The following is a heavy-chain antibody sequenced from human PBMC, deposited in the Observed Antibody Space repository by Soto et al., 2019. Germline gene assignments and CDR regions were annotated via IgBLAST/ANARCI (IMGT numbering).Heavy chain of an antibody. D-gene: IGHD2-2*01. J-gene: IGHJ6*03. Sequence: SETLSLTCAVYGGSFSGYYWSWIRQPPGKGLKWIGEINHSGSTNYNPSLKSRVTISVDTSKNQFSLKLSSVTAADTAVYYCARDIVVVPAAMWGHYYYYMDVWGKGTTVTVSS. CDR2: INHSGST. CDR3: ARDIVVVPAAMWGHYYYYMDV. V-gene: IGHV4-34*01. CDR1: GGSFSGYY.